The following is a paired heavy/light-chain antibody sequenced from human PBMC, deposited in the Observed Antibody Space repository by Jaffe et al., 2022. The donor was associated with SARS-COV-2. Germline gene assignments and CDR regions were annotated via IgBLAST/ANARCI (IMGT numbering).Heavy chain of an antibody. V-gene: IGHV4-31*03. J-gene: IGHJ6*02. CDR1: GDSISSAAYY. D-gene: IGHD3-16*01. Sequence: QVQMQESGPGLVKPSQTLSLTCTVSGDSISSAAYYWSWIRHPPGKGLEWIGYIYYSGTAFYNPSFESRATLSVDTSKNQFSLKLSSVTAADTAVYYCARDSTVKYYDGSRAGMDVWGQGTTVTVSS. CDR3: ARDSTVKYYDGSRAGMDV. CDR2: IYYSGTA.
Light chain of an antibody. V-gene: IGKV1-5*03. CDR3: QQCDSFPWT. CDR1: ETIGNW. Sequence: DIQMTQSPSTLSASVGDRVTITCRASETIGNWLAWYQRRPGTAPKLLIYKASYSQSGVPARFSGSGSGTEFTLTISSLQPDDFATYYCQQCDSFPWTFGQGTKVEIK. J-gene: IGKJ1*01. CDR2: KAS.